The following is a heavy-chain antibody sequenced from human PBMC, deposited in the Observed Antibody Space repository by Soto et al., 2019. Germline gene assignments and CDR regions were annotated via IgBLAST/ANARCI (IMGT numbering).Heavy chain of an antibody. CDR2: INPNSGGT. Sequence: QVQLLQSGAEVKKPGASVRVSCKASGYSFSAYYIHWMRQAPGQGLEWRGWINPNSGGTKFAQKLQGWVTMTRDTSISTAYMELSRLKSDDTAVYFCARESGGTTATLDYYYFYMDVWGKGTTVTVSS. CDR3: ARESGGTTATLDYYYFYMDV. V-gene: IGHV1-2*04. J-gene: IGHJ6*03. D-gene: IGHD4-17*01. CDR1: GYSFSAYY.